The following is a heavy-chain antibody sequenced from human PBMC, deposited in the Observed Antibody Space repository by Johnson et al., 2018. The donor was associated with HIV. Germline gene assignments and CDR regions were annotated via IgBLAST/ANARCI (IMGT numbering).Heavy chain of an antibody. J-gene: IGHJ3*02. V-gene: IGHV3-30-3*01. CDR3: AREFHHTRITMIVVVSGENAFDI. CDR2: ISYDGSNK. CDR1: GFTFSSYA. Sequence: QVHLVESGGGLVQPGGSLRLSCAASGFTFSSYAMHWVRQAPGKGLEWVAVISYDGSNKYYADSVKGRFTISRDNSKNTLYLQMNSLRAEDTAVYYCAREFHHTRITMIVVVSGENAFDIWGQGTMVTVSS. D-gene: IGHD3-22*01.